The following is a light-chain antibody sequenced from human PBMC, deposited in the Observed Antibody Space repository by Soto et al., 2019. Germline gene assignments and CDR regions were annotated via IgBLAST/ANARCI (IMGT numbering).Light chain of an antibody. CDR2: DVS. V-gene: IGLV2-14*03. CDR1: NSDVGGYNY. CDR3: CSYTSDLTPYV. Sequence: QAVVTQPASVSGSPGQSITISCTGTNSDVGGYNYVSWYQQHPGKAPKLLIYDVSSRPSGLSNRFSGSKSGNTTSLIISGLQAEDEADYYCCSYTSDLTPYVFGTGTKLTVL. J-gene: IGLJ1*01.